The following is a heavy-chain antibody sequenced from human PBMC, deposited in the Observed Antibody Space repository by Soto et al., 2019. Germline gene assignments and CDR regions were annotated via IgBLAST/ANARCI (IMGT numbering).Heavy chain of an antibody. CDR1: ICTFSEHY. CDR3: ARGNGDYTFFDY. V-gene: IGHV3-72*01. D-gene: IGHD4-17*01. CDR2: TRNKANSYTT. Sequence: LRXSFAASICTFSEHYIDWVRQSPGKGLEWVGRTRNKANSYTTEYAASVKGRFTISRDDSKNSLYLQMNSLKTEDTAVYYCARGNGDYTFFDYWGQGTLVTVSS. J-gene: IGHJ4*02.